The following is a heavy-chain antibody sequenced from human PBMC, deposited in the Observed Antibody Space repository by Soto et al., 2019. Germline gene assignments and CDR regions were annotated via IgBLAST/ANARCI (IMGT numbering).Heavy chain of an antibody. V-gene: IGHV4-59*01. CDR3: ASVTFGGVVLAH. Sequence: SETLSLTCSVSADSFSKYYWTWIRQPPGEGLEWIGYIYFNGNTNYNPSLKGRVTISIDTSKKQFSLNLSSVTAADTAVYYCASVTFGGVVLAHWGQGTLVTVSS. D-gene: IGHD3-16*01. CDR2: IYFNGNT. CDR1: ADSFSKYY. J-gene: IGHJ4*02.